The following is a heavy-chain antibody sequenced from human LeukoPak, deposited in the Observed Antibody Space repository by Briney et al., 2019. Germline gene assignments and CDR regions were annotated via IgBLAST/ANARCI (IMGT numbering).Heavy chain of an antibody. J-gene: IGHJ5*02. CDR3: ARGHSEGYFDWFDP. V-gene: IGHV3-21*01. D-gene: IGHD6-13*01. Sequence: GGSLRLSCAASGFTFSTYTMNWVRQAPGKGLEWVSSISSRSSSIYHADSVKGRFTISRDNAKNSLYLQMNSLRAEDTAVYYCARGHSEGYFDWFDPWGQGTLVTVSS. CDR2: ISSRSSSI. CDR1: GFTFSTYT.